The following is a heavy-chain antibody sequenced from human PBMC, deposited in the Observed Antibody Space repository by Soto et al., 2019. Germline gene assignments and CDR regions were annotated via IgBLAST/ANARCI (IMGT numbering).Heavy chain of an antibody. J-gene: IGHJ6*02. V-gene: IGHV3-49*03. CDR3: TAQRSSLSMRPRVIIGDYDYSGMDG. CDR1: GFTFGDYA. D-gene: IGHD5-12*01. Sequence: EVQLVESGGGFVQPGRSLRLSCTASGFTFGDYAMTWFRQAPGKGLEWVSFIRSKAYGGTTEYAASFKGRFTISRDDSESIAYLQMNSLKTEHTAMYYCTAQRSSLSMRPRVIIGDYDYSGMDGWCQGTEVNVS. CDR2: IRSKAYGGTT.